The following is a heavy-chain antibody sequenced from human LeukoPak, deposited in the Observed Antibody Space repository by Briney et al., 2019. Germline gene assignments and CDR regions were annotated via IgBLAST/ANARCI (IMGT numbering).Heavy chain of an antibody. D-gene: IGHD2-8*01. J-gene: IGHJ4*02. V-gene: IGHV3-48*03. Sequence: GGSLRLSCAASGFSFSSYAMNWVRQAPGKGLEWVSHISSGGSTEYYVDSVRGRFSMSRDNPKDLLFLQMNSLRAEDTAVYRCARDTVNGPFVISLDYWGEGALVTASS. CDR2: ISSGGSTE. CDR3: ARDTVNGPFVISLDY. CDR1: GFSFSSYA.